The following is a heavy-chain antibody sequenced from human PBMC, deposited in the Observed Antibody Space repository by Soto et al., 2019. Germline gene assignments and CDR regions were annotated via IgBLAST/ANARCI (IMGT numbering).Heavy chain of an antibody. CDR3: AKDISGRGSFYYYYGMDV. V-gene: IGHV3-9*01. D-gene: IGHD1-26*01. CDR1: GFIFDDYA. CDR2: ISWNSGSI. J-gene: IGHJ6*02. Sequence: EEQLVESGGGLVQPGRSLRLSCAASGFIFDDYAMHWVRRPPGKGLEWVSGISWNSGSIGYADSVKARFTISRDNDKKTLYLQMNSLRAEDTALYYCAKDISGRGSFYYYYGMDVGGQGTTVTVSS.